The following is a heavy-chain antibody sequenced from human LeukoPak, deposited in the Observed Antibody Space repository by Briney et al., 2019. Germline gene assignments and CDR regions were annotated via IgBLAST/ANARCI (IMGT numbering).Heavy chain of an antibody. CDR2: VYPGDSDT. CDR1: GYSFTTYW. CDR3: ARRGYCSGGGCFSAHFDF. J-gene: IGHJ4*02. Sequence: GESLKISCQGSGYSFTTYWIGWVRQMPGKGLEWMGIVYPGDSDTRYSPSFQGQVTISADKSISTAYLQWSSLKASDTAMYYCARRGYCSGGGCFSAHFDFWGQGTLLTVSS. D-gene: IGHD2-15*01. V-gene: IGHV5-51*01.